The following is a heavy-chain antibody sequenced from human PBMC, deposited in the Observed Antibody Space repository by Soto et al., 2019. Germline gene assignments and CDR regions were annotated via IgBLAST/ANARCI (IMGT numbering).Heavy chain of an antibody. CDR3: AGDPDSHYNDSHASSYP. CDR1: GGTFSTYT. V-gene: IGHV1-69*02. Sequence: QVQLVQSGAEVKKPGSSVKVSCKASGGTFSTYTITWVRQAPGQGLEWMGRIIPIIGIINYAQKFQGRVTISADQFTGTADMELTGLRSDDTAVYYCAGDPDSHYNDSHASSYPWGQGTLVTVSS. CDR2: IIPIIGII. D-gene: IGHD4-4*01. J-gene: IGHJ5*02.